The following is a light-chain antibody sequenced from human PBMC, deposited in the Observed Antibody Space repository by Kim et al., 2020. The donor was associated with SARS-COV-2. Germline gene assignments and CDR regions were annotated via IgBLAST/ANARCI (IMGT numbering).Light chain of an antibody. CDR3: CSYAGSYTPWV. CDR1: SSDVGGYNY. Sequence: QSVTISCTGTSSDVGGYNYVSWYQQHPGKAPKLMIYDVTKRPSGVPDRFSGSKSGNTASLTIYGLQAEDEADYYCCSYAGSYTPWVFGGGTQLTVL. CDR2: DVT. V-gene: IGLV2-11*03. J-gene: IGLJ3*02.